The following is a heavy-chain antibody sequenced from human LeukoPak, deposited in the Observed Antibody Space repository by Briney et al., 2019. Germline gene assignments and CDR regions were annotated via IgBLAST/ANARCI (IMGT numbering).Heavy chain of an antibody. Sequence: GESLKISCKASGYTFTSYWIAWVRQLPGKGLECMGIIYPGDSDTRYYPSFEGQVTMSADKSITTSFLRWDSRKAAETPIDFVARPVKYCGSHTCYRNHLDAWGQGTLVTVSS. V-gene: IGHV5-51*01. D-gene: IGHD2-15*01. CDR3: ARPVKYCGSHTCYRNHLDA. CDR2: IYPGDSDT. CDR1: GYTFTSYW. J-gene: IGHJ5*02.